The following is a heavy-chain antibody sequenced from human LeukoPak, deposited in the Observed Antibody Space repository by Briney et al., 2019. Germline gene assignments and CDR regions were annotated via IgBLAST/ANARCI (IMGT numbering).Heavy chain of an antibody. CDR1: GGSISSYY. D-gene: IGHD2-2*01. CDR2: IYYSGST. J-gene: IGHJ4*02. Sequence: SETLSLTCTVSGGSISSYYWSWIRQPPGKGLEWIGYIYYSGSTNYNPSLKSRVTISVDTSKNQFSLKLSSVTAADTAVYYCARRGPGVVVPASPPYFDYWGQGTLVTVSS. V-gene: IGHV4-59*08. CDR3: ARRGPGVVVPASPPYFDY.